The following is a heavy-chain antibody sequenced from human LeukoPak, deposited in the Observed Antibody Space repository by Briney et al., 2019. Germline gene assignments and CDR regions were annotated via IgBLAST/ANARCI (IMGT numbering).Heavy chain of an antibody. D-gene: IGHD3-16*02. CDR1: GGSISSGGYY. Sequence: SETLSLTCTVSGGSISSGGYYWSWIRQPPGKSLEWIGYIYYSGSTYYNPSLKSRVTISVDTSKNQFSLKLSSVTAADTAVYYCARGRGYYDYVWGSYRSEAIDYWGQGTLVTVSS. CDR2: IYYSGST. CDR3: ARGRGYYDYVWGSYRSEAIDY. J-gene: IGHJ4*02. V-gene: IGHV4-30-4*01.